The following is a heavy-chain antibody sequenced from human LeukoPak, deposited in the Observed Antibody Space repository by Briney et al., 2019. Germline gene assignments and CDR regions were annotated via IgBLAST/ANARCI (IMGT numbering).Heavy chain of an antibody. D-gene: IGHD3-9*01. J-gene: IGHJ3*02. Sequence: PGGPLRLSCAASGFTFSTYWMHWVRQAPGKGLVWVSRINRDGSSTSYADSVKGRFTISRDNAKNTLYLQMNSLRAEDTAVYYCARDRETYYDILTGYYTLGDAFDIWGQGTMVTVSS. CDR2: INRDGSST. V-gene: IGHV3-74*01. CDR1: GFTFSTYW. CDR3: ARDRETYYDILTGYYTLGDAFDI.